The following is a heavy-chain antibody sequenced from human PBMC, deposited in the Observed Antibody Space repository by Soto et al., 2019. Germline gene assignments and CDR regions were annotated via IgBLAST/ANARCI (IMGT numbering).Heavy chain of an antibody. CDR1: GGSVGSGRHY. D-gene: IGHD6-19*01. Sequence: QVQLQESGPGLVKPSETLSLTCTVSGGSVGSGRHYWSWIRQPPGKGLEWIGYIHDSGSTNYVSSLKSRVTISADPSRNQFFLKVDSVTAADTAVYYCARGWDAGYGGQGTLVTVSS. J-gene: IGHJ4*02. CDR3: ARGWDAGY. V-gene: IGHV4-61*01. CDR2: IHDSGST.